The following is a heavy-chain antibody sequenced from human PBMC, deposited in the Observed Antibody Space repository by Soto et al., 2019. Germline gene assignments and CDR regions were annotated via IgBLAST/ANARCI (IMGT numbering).Heavy chain of an antibody. CDR2: IWYDGSNK. V-gene: IGHV3-33*08. CDR1: GFTFTNHN. D-gene: IGHD5-12*01. Sequence: PRGSLRLSCAASGFTFTNHNMSWVRQAPGKGLEWVAVIWYDGSNKYYADSVKGRFTISRDNSKNTLYLQINSLRAEDTAVYDCARAQGDSGYQRENYCYYGMDVWGQGSTVTV. J-gene: IGHJ6*02. CDR3: ARAQGDSGYQRENYCYYGMDV.